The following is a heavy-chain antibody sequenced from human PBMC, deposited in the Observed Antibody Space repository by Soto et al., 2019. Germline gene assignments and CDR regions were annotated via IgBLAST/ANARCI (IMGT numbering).Heavy chain of an antibody. CDR1: GYSFTSYW. D-gene: IGHD2-2*01. CDR2: IYPGDSDT. CDR3: ARALGYCSSTSCYALDY. J-gene: IGHJ4*02. V-gene: IGHV5-51*01. Sequence: GEYLKISCKGSGYSFTSYWIGWVRQMPGKGLEWMGIIYPGDSDTRYSPSFQGQVTISADKSISTAYLQWSSLKASDTAMYYCARALGYCSSTSCYALDYWGQRALVPVSS.